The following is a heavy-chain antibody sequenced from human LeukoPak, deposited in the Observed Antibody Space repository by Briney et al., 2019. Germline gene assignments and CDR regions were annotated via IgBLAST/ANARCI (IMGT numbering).Heavy chain of an antibody. CDR1: GFTFSSYD. V-gene: IGHV3-13*01. J-gene: IGHJ6*02. CDR3: ARGSWLRDYYYGMDV. D-gene: IGHD5-24*01. CDR2: IGTAGDT. Sequence: PGGSLRLSCAASGFTFSSYDMHWVRQATGKGLEGVSAIGTAGDTYYQGSVKGRFTIYRENAKNSLYLQMNSLRAGDTAVYYCARGSWLRDYYYGMDVWGQGTTVTVSS.